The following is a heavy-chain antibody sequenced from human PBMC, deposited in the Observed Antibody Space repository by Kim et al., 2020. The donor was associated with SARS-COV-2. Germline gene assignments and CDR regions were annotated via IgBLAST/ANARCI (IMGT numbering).Heavy chain of an antibody. D-gene: IGHD1-26*01. CDR1: GGSISSGDYY. J-gene: IGHJ4*02. V-gene: IGHV4-30-4*01. Sequence: SETLSLTCTVSGGSISSGDYYWSRIRQPPGKGLVWLGYIYYSGSTYYNPSLKSRVTISVDTSKNQFSLKLSSVTAADTAGYYCDRVRWELLDGNFFDYWGQGTLVTVSS. CDR2: IYYSGST. CDR3: DRVRWELLDGNFFDY.